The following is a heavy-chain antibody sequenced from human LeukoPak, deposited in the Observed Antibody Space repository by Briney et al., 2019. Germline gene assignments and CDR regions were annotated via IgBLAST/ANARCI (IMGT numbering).Heavy chain of an antibody. V-gene: IGHV4-39*01. J-gene: IGHJ3*02. D-gene: IGHD3-22*01. CDR1: GGSISSSSYY. Sequence: PSETLSLTCTVSGGSISSSSYYWGWIRQPPGKGLEWIGSIYYSGSTYYNPSLKSRVTISVDTSKNQFSLKLSSVTAADTAVYYCARHRMYYYDSSGRGVADAFDIWGQGTMITVSS. CDR3: ARHRMYYYDSSGRGVADAFDI. CDR2: IYYSGST.